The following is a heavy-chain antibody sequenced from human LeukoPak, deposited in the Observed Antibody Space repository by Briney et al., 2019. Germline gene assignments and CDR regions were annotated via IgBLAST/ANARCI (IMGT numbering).Heavy chain of an antibody. J-gene: IGHJ4*02. CDR2: IIPIFGTA. CDR3: ARGPYSYGYGYYDY. Sequence: GASVKVSCKASGGTFSSYAISWVRQAPGQGLEWMGGIIPIFGTANYAQKFQGRVTITADESTSTAYMELSSLRSEDTAVYYCARGPYSYGYGYYDYWGQGTLVTVSS. V-gene: IGHV1-69*13. CDR1: GGTFSSYA. D-gene: IGHD5-18*01.